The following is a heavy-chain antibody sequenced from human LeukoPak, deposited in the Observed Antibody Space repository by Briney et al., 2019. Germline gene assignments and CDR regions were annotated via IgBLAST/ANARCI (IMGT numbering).Heavy chain of an antibody. D-gene: IGHD6-13*01. V-gene: IGHV4-38-2*01. CDR2: IYHSGST. Sequence: SETLSLTCAASGYSISSGYYWGWIRQPPGKGLEWIGGIYHSGSTYYKPSLKSRVTISVDTSKNQFSLKLSSVTAADTAVYYCARHPDGYSSSWYSSPWGQGTLVTVSS. CDR1: GYSISSGYY. CDR3: ARHPDGYSSSWYSSP. J-gene: IGHJ5*02.